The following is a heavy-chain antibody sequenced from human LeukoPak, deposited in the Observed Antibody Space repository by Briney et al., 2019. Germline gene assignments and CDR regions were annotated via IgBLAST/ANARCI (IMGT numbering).Heavy chain of an antibody. CDR3: AKEGPTGTTKFDY. J-gene: IGHJ4*02. CDR1: GFTFSSYA. V-gene: IGHV3-23*01. Sequence: PGGSLRLSCAAPGFTFSSYAMSWLRQAPGKRLEWVSAISENGGTTYYADSVKGRSTISRDNSKNTLSLQLNSLRAEDTAVYYCAKEGPTGTTKFDYWGQGTLVTVSS. D-gene: IGHD1-1*01. CDR2: ISENGGTT.